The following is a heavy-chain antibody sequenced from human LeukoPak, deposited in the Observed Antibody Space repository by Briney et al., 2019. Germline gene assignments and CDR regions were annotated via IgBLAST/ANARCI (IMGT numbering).Heavy chain of an antibody. D-gene: IGHD1-26*01. Sequence: SETLSLTCTVSGGSISSSSYYWGWIRQPPVKGLEWIGSIYYSGSTYYNPSLKSRVTISVDTSKNQFSLKLSSVTDADTAVYYCARDSGSHSSYYYYGMDVWGQGTTVTVSS. J-gene: IGHJ6*02. V-gene: IGHV4-39*01. CDR2: IYYSGST. CDR1: GGSISSSSYY. CDR3: ARDSGSHSSYYYYGMDV.